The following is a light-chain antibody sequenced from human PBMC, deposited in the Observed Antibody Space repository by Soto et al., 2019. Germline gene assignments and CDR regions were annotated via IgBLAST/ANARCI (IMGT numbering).Light chain of an antibody. V-gene: IGLV2-8*01. J-gene: IGLJ3*02. CDR1: SSDIGGYNY. CDR2: EVT. CDR3: GSRTADNHLVV. Sequence: QSALTQPPSASGSPGQSVTISCTGTSSDIGGYNYVSWYQQHPDKAPKLMIYEVTQRPSGVPDRFSGSKSGNTASLTVSGLQAEAEADYYCGSRTADNHLVVFGGGTKVTVL.